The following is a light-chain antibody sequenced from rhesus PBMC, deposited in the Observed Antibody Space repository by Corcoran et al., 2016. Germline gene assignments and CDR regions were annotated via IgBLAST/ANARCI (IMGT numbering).Light chain of an antibody. CDR1: ENINNY. J-gene: IGKJ2*01. Sequence: DIQMTQSPSSLSASVGDRVTITCRASENINNYLHWYQQKPGKAPNLLIQAASTLQSGVPSRFSGSGSGTGYTLTISSLQPKDIATYYCQHSHGTPYDFGQGTKVEIK. CDR3: QHSHGTPYD. V-gene: IGKV1-74*01. CDR2: AAS.